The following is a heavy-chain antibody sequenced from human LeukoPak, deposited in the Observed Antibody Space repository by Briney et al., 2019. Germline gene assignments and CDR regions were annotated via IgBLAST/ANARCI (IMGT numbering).Heavy chain of an antibody. CDR2: IYHSGST. J-gene: IGHJ5*02. CDR1: GGSISSSNW. V-gene: IGHV4-4*02. D-gene: IGHD4-17*01. Sequence: SGTLSLTCAVSGGSISSSNWWSWVRQPPGKGLEWIGEIYHSGSTNYNPSLKSRDTISVDKSKNQFSLKLSSVTDADTAVYYCARDGDDYGDANWFDPWGQGTLVTVSS. CDR3: ARDGDDYGDANWFDP.